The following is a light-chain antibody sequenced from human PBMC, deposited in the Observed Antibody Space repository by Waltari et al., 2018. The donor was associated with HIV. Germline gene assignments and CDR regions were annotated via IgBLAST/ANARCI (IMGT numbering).Light chain of an antibody. CDR2: GKN. Sequence: SSELTQDPAVSVALGQTVSITCPGDSLPHYSASWYQQRPGQAPLLVIYGKNNRPSGIPDRFSGSTSGNTASLTITGTQAEDEADYYCASRDSGGIHRYVFGIGTRVTVL. CDR3: ASRDSGGIHRYV. J-gene: IGLJ1*01. CDR1: SLPHYS. V-gene: IGLV3-19*01.